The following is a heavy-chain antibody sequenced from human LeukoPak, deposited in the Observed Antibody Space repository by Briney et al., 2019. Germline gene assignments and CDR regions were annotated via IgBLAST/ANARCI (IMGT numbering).Heavy chain of an antibody. CDR1: GFTFSTYW. Sequence: GGSLRLSCAASGFTFSTYWMSWVRQAPGKGLEWVANIKQDGSEKYYVDSVKGRFTISRDNAENSLYLQMSSLRAEDTAVYYCARGLSSTSCLYWGQGTLVTVSS. V-gene: IGHV3-7*03. CDR2: IKQDGSEK. D-gene: IGHD2-2*01. J-gene: IGHJ4*02. CDR3: ARGLSSTSCLY.